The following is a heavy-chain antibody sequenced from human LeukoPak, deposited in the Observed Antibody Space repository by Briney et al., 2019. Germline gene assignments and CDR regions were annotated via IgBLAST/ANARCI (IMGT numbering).Heavy chain of an antibody. CDR3: ARATSVAGTPHY. CDR1: GYTFTGYY. J-gene: IGHJ4*02. V-gene: IGHV1-2*02. Sequence: ASVKVSCKAPGYTFTGYYMHWVRQAPGQGLEWMGWINPNSGGTNYAQNFQGRVTFTRDTSISTAYMELSSLRSDDTAVYYCARATSVAGTPHYWGQGTLVTVSS. CDR2: INPNSGGT. D-gene: IGHD6-19*01.